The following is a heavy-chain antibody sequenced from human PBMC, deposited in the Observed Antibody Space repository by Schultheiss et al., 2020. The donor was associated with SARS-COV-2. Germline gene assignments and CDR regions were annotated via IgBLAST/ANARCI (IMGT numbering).Heavy chain of an antibody. CDR3: AREGDYGMDV. V-gene: IGHV3-23*01. CDR2: ISGSGGST. CDR1: GFTFSSFA. J-gene: IGHJ6*02. Sequence: GGSLRLSCAASGFTFSSFAMHWVRQAPGKGLEWVSAISGSGGSTYYADSVKGRFTISRDNSKNTLYLQMNSLRAEDTAVYYCAREGDYGMDVWGQGTTVTVSS.